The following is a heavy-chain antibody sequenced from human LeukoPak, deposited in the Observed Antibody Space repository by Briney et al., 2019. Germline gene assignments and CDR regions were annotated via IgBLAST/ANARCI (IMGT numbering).Heavy chain of an antibody. D-gene: IGHD6-13*01. Sequence: SQTLSLTCTVSGGSISSGSYYWSWIRQPAGKGLEWIGRIYTRGSTNYNPSLKSRVTISVDTSKNQFSLKLSSVTAADTAVYYCARELLYSSSWYDPFDYWGQGTLVTVSS. J-gene: IGHJ4*02. V-gene: IGHV4-61*02. CDR2: IYTRGST. CDR1: GGSISSGSYY. CDR3: ARELLYSSSWYDPFDY.